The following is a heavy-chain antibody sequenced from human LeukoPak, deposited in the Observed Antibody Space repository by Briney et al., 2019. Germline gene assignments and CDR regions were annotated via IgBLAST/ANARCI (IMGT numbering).Heavy chain of an antibody. Sequence: SETLSLTCTVSGVSISSYYWTWIRQPPGKGLEWIGHVYYSGSTNYNPSLKSRVSISVDTSKNQFSLNLSSVTATDTAVYYCAREDGYNFRVIDYWGQGTLVTVSS. CDR3: AREDGYNFRVIDY. CDR1: GVSISSYY. V-gene: IGHV4-59*01. J-gene: IGHJ4*02. CDR2: VYYSGST. D-gene: IGHD5-24*01.